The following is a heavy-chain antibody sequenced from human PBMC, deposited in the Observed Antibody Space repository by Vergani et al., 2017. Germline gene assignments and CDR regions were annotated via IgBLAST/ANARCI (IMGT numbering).Heavy chain of an antibody. J-gene: IGHJ3*02. CDR3: ARDRVSWDDAFDI. D-gene: IGHD1-26*01. CDR2: ISSSSSYI. CDR1: GFTFSSYS. V-gene: IGHV3-21*01. Sequence: EVQLVESGGGLVKRGGSLRLSCAASGFTFSSYSMNWVRQAPGKGLEWVSSISSSSSYIYYADSVKGRFTISRDNAKNSLYLQMNSLRAEDTAVYYCARDRVSWDDAFDIWGQGTMVTVSS.